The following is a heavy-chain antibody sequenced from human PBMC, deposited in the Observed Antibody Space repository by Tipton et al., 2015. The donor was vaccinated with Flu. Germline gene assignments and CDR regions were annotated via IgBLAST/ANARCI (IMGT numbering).Heavy chain of an antibody. V-gene: IGHV4-59*01. CDR2: IYYSGST. J-gene: IGHJ6*02. CDR3: ARAGTTWGRMDV. D-gene: IGHD3-16*01. Sequence: TLSLTCTVSGGSISTYYWSWIRQPPGKGLEWIGYIYYSGSTKYNPSLKSRVTMSVDTSKNQFSLKLSSVTAADTAVYYCARAGTTWGRMDVWGQGTTVTVSS. CDR1: GGSISTYY.